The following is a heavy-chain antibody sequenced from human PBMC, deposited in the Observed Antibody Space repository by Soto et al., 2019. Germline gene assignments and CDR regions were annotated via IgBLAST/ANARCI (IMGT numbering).Heavy chain of an antibody. D-gene: IGHD3-9*01. Sequence: SETLSLTCAVYGGSFSGYYWSWIRQPPWKGLEWIGEVNHSGSTNYNPSLKSRVTISVDTSKNQFSLKLSSVTAADTAVYYCARGWSGLVIIRFDPWGQGTLVTVSS. CDR3: ARGWSGLVIIRFDP. J-gene: IGHJ5*02. CDR2: VNHSGST. V-gene: IGHV4-34*01. CDR1: GGSFSGYY.